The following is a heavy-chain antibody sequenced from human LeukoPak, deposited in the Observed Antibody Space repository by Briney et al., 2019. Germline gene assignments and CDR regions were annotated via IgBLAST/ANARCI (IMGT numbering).Heavy chain of an antibody. J-gene: IGHJ4*02. V-gene: IGHV4-34*01. CDR2: INHSGST. CDR1: GGSFSGYY. Sequence: PSETLSLTCAVYGGSFSGYYWSWIRQPPGKGLEWIGEINHSGSTNYNPSLKSRVTISVDTSKNQFSLKLSSVTATDTAVYYCARGSSAATHTDYFDYWGQGTLVTVSS. CDR3: ARGSSAATHTDYFDY. D-gene: IGHD2-15*01.